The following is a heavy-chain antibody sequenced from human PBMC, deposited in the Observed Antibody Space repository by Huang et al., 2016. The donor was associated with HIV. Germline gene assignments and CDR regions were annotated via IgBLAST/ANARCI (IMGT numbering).Heavy chain of an antibody. CDR3: VRDQGRLAVGGIDNWFDP. CDR2: VYDSGTN. Sequence: QVRLQESGPGLVKPSETLSLSCTVSGDSVSSHYWGWIRHPPGKGLEWIGTVYDSGTNKYNPRRKSRITISVDTSKKGFSLNITSVSAADTAMYFCVRDQGRLAVGGIDNWFDPWGQGALVTVSS. V-gene: IGHV4-59*02. J-gene: IGHJ5*02. D-gene: IGHD6-19*01. CDR1: GDSVSSHY.